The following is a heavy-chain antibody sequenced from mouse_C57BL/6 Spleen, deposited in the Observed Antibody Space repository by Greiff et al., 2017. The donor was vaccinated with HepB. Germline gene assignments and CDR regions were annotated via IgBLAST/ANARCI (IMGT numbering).Heavy chain of an antibody. CDR1: GYSFTSYY. CDR3: ARKGNWDDFDY. D-gene: IGHD4-1*01. Sequence: QVQLQQSGPELVKPGASVKISCKASGYSFTSYYIHWVKQRPGQGLEWIGWIYPGSGNTKYNEKFKGKATLTADTSSSTAYMQLSSLTSEDSAVYYCARKGNWDDFDYWGQGTTLTVSS. V-gene: IGHV1-66*01. CDR2: IYPGSGNT. J-gene: IGHJ2*01.